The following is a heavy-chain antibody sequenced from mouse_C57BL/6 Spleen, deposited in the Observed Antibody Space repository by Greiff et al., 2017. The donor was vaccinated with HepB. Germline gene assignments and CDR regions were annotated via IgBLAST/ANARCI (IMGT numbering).Heavy chain of an antibody. CDR2: IYTGGGYT. V-gene: IGHV1-63*01. CDR3: ARQEGRSKGYFDY. D-gene: IGHD2-5*01. CDR1: GYTFTNYW. J-gene: IGHJ2*01. Sequence: VQLQQSGAELVRPGTSVKMSCKASGYTFTNYWIGWAKQRPGHGLEWIGDIYTGGGYTNYNEKFKGKATLTADKSSSTAYMQFSSLTSEDSAIYYCARQEGRSKGYFDYWGQGTTLTVSS.